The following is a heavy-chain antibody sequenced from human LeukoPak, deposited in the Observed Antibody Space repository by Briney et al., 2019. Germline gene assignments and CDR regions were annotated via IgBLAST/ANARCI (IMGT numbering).Heavy chain of an antibody. CDR3: ARDPVRGSGSPGFH. D-gene: IGHD3-10*01. V-gene: IGHV3-30*07. CDR1: GFTFSSYA. J-gene: IGHJ4*02. CDR2: ISYDGSNK. Sequence: PGRSLRLSCAASGFTFSSYAMHRVRQAPGKGLEWVAVISYDGSNKYYADSVKGRFTISRDNAKKSLYLQMDSLTDEDTAVYYCARDPVRGSGSPGFHWGQGTLVTVSS.